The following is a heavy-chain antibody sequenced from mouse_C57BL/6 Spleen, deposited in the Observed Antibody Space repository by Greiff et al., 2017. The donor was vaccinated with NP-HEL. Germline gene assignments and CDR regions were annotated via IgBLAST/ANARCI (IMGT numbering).Heavy chain of an antibody. Sequence: VQLQQSGAELVRPGASVKLSCTASGFNIKDDYMHWVKQRPEQGLEWIGWIDPENGDTEYASKFQGKATITADTSSNTAYLQLSSLTSEDTAVYYCTTPIYYGNSGFAYWGQGTLVTVSA. CDR3: TTPIYYGNSGFAY. D-gene: IGHD2-1*01. V-gene: IGHV14-4*01. CDR2: IDPENGDT. J-gene: IGHJ3*01. CDR1: GFNIKDDY.